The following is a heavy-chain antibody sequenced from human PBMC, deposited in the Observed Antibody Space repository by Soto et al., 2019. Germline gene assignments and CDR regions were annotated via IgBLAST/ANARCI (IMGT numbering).Heavy chain of an antibody. CDR3: ARYSARAAAAKNPYNWFDP. J-gene: IGHJ5*02. Sequence: SETLSLTCTVSGGSISSSSYYWGWIRQPPGKGLEWIGSIYYSGSTYYNPSLKSRVTISVDTSKNQFSLKLSSVTAADTAVYYCARYSARAAAAKNPYNWFDPWGQGTLVTVSS. CDR2: IYYSGST. V-gene: IGHV4-39*01. CDR1: GGSISSSSYY. D-gene: IGHD6-13*01.